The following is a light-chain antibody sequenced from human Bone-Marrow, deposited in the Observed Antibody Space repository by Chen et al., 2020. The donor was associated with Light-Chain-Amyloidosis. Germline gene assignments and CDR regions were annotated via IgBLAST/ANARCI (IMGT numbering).Light chain of an antibody. CDR1: SSDVGGDNH. CDR3: SSYTITNTLV. Sequence: QSALTQPASVSGSPGQSITISCTGTSSDVGGDNHVSWYQQHPDKAPKLMIYEVTNRPSWVPDRFSGSKSDNTASLTISGLQTEGEADYFCSSYTITNTLVFGSGTRVPVL. V-gene: IGLV2-14*01. J-gene: IGLJ1*01. CDR2: EVT.